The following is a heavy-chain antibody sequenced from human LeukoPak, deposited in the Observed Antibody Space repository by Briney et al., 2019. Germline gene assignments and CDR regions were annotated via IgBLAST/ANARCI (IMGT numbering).Heavy chain of an antibody. J-gene: IGHJ4*02. CDR1: GFTFSSYA. Sequence: GGSLRLSCAASGFTFSSYAMSWVRQAPGKGLEWVSAISGSGGSTYYADSVKGRFTISRDNSKNTLYLQMNSLRAEDTAVYYCAKDQGTYYYDSSASLLGGYFEYWGQGTLVTVSS. V-gene: IGHV3-23*01. D-gene: IGHD3-22*01. CDR3: AKDQGTYYYDSSASLLGGYFEY. CDR2: ISGSGGST.